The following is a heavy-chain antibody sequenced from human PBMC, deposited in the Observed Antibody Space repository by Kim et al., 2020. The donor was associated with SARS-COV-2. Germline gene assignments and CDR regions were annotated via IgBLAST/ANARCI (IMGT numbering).Heavy chain of an antibody. Sequence: VKGRFTISRDNSKTTLYLQMNSLRAEDTAVYYCAKDRQAYGDAHVVDSSGQGPLVTVSS. CDR3: AKDRQAYGDAHVVDS. D-gene: IGHD4-17*01. V-gene: IGHV3-23*01. J-gene: IGHJ4*02.